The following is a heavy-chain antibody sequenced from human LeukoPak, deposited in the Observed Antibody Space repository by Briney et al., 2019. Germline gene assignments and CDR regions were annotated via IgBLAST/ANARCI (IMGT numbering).Heavy chain of an antibody. V-gene: IGHV1-2*02. CDR3: ARALWFGELSPFDY. CDR2: INPNSGGT. J-gene: IGHJ4*02. D-gene: IGHD3-10*01. Sequence: ASVKVSCKASGYTFTGYYMHWVRQAPGQGLEWMGWINPNSGGTNYARKFQGRVTMTRDTSISTAYMELSRLRSDDTAVYYCARALWFGELSPFDYWGQETLVTVSS. CDR1: GYTFTGYY.